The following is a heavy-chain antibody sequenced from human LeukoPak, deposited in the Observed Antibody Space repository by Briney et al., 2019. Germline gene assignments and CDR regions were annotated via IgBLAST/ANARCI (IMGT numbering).Heavy chain of an antibody. CDR3: ARGAYGDYGGEAFDI. CDR2: IYHSGST. J-gene: IGHJ3*02. D-gene: IGHD4-17*01. V-gene: IGHV4-30-2*01. CDR1: GGSISSGGYS. Sequence: SETLSLTCAVSGGSISSGGYSWRWIRQPPGKGLEWIGYIYHSGSTYYNPSLKSRVTISVDRSKNQFSLKLSSVTAADTAVYYCARGAYGDYGGEAFDIWGQGTMVTVSS.